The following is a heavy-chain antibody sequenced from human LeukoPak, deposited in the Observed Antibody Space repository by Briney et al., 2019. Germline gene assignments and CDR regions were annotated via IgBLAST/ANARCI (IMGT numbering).Heavy chain of an antibody. CDR1: GGTFSSYA. CDR3: ARDSIPLEDTISGNY. Sequence: SSVKVSCKASGGTFSSYAISWVRQAPGQGLEWMGRIIPIFGTADYAQKFQGRVTTTTDESTSTAYMELSSLRFEDTAVYYCARDSIPLEDTISGNYWGQGTLVTVSS. D-gene: IGHD3-3*01. CDR2: IIPIFGTA. V-gene: IGHV1-69*05. J-gene: IGHJ4*02.